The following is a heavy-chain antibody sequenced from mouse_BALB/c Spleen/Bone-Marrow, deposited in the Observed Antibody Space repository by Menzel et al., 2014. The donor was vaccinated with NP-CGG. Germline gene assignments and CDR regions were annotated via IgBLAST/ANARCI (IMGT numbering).Heavy chain of an antibody. CDR3: ATLTTVVDAMDY. V-gene: IGHV14-3*02. CDR2: IDPANGNT. D-gene: IGHD1-1*01. Sequence: VQLQQPGAELVKPGASVKLSCTASGFNIKDTYMNWVKQRPEQGLEWIGRIDPANGNTKYDPKFQGKATITADTSSNTAYLQLSSLTSEDTAVYYCATLTTVVDAMDYWGQGTSVTVSS. CDR1: GFNIKDTY. J-gene: IGHJ4*01.